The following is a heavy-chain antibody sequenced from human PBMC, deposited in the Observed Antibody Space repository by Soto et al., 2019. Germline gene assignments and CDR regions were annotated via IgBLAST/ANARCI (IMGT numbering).Heavy chain of an antibody. J-gene: IGHJ6*04. CDR1: GFDFGSYG. CDR2: IWDDGSTA. Sequence: QVQLVESGGGVVQPGGSLRLSCVASGFDFGSYGMQWVRRAPGKGLEWMAVIWDDGSTAYYADSVKCRFTISRDTSKNTVFLHLTRLSAEDTAVSFCARAVGRGFCVPVFYGLEVWGNGTTVTVSS. CDR3: ARAVGRGFCVPVFYGLEV. V-gene: IGHV3-33*01. D-gene: IGHD3-10*01.